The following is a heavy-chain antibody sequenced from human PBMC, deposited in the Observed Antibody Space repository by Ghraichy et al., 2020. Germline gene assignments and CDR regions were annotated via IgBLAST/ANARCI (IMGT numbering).Heavy chain of an antibody. CDR1: GFAFSSYA. D-gene: IGHD7-27*01. CDR2: IGGSGTGS. CDR3: AKTGDSSGWNYFDS. J-gene: IGHJ4*02. V-gene: IGHV3-23*01. Sequence: LSLTCAASGFAFSSYAMNWVRLVPGKGLEWVSVIGGSGTGSYYADSVRGRFTNSRDNSKNTVFLQMNSLRADDTAIYYCAKTGDSSGWNYFDSWGQGTL.